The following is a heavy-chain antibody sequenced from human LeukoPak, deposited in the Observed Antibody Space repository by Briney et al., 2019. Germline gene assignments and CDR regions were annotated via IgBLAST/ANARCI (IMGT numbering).Heavy chain of an antibody. V-gene: IGHV3-23*01. Sequence: PGGSLRRYCAASRFTFSNYAMTWVRQAPGQGLEWVSTIMYSGDATYYADSVKGRFSISRDNSKSTLYLQMNRLRVEDTAVYYCAKGRYCGGDCYSDAFDVWGQGTMVTVSS. J-gene: IGHJ3*01. D-gene: IGHD2-21*02. CDR1: RFTFSNYA. CDR3: AKGRYCGGDCYSDAFDV. CDR2: IMYSGDAT.